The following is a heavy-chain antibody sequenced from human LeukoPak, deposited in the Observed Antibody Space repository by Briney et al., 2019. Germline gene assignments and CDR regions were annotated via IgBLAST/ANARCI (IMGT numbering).Heavy chain of an antibody. CDR1: GFTFSSYS. CDR3: ARPCGGDCYSVAFDI. D-gene: IGHD2-21*02. Sequence: GGSLRLSCAASGFTFSSYSMNWVRQAPGKGLEWVSSISSSSSYIYYADSVKGRFTISRDNAKNSLYLQMNSLRAEDTAVYYYARPCGGDCYSVAFDIWGQGTMVTVSS. CDR2: ISSSSSYI. J-gene: IGHJ3*02. V-gene: IGHV3-21*01.